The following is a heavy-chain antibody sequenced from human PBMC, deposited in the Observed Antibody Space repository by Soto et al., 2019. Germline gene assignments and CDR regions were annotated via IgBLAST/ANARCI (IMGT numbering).Heavy chain of an antibody. CDR2: IIPILGIA. Sequence: GASVKVSCKASGGTFSSYTISWVRQAPGQGLEWMGRIIPILGIANYAQKFQGRVTITADKSTSTAYMELSSLRSEDTAVYYCAKTPYYYDSSGHNDAFDIWGQGTMVTV. CDR3: AKTPYYYDSSGHNDAFDI. J-gene: IGHJ3*02. D-gene: IGHD3-22*01. CDR1: GGTFSSYT. V-gene: IGHV1-69*02.